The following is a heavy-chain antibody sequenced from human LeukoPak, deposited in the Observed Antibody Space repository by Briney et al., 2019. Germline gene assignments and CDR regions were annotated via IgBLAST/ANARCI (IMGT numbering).Heavy chain of an antibody. D-gene: IGHD3-22*01. V-gene: IGHV3-74*01. J-gene: IGHJ4*02. CDR1: GFTFSSYW. Sequence: GSLRLSCAASGFTFSSYWMHWVRQAPGKGLVWVSRINTDGSSTSYADSVKGRFTISRDNAKNTLYLQMNSLRAEDTAVYYCAREYYDTSGGFDCWGQGTLVTVSS. CDR3: AREYYDTSGGFDC. CDR2: INTDGSST.